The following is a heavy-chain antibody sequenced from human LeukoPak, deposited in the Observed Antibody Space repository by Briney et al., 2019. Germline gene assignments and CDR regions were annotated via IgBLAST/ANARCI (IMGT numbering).Heavy chain of an antibody. Sequence: ASVKVSCKASGYTFTSYDINWVRQATGQGLEWMGWMNPNSGNTGYAQKLQGRVTMTTDTSTSTAYMELRSLRSDDTAVYYCAGGVHYYGMDVWGQGTTVTVSS. CDR1: GYTFTSYD. J-gene: IGHJ6*02. D-gene: IGHD3-10*01. V-gene: IGHV1-8*01. CDR2: MNPNSGNT. CDR3: AGGVHYYGMDV.